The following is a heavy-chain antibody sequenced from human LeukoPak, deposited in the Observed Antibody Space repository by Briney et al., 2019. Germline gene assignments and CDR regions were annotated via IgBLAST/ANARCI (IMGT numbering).Heavy chain of an antibody. J-gene: IGHJ5*02. V-gene: IGHV1-69*05. CDR2: IIPIFGTA. D-gene: IGHD3-22*01. CDR1: GGTFSSYA. CDR3: ARGYYFLDP. Sequence: GASVKVSCKASGGTFSSYAISWVRQAPGQGLEWMGGIIPIFGTANYAQKFQGRVTMTRNTSISTAYMELSSLRSEDTAVYYCARGYYFLDPWGQGTLVTVSS.